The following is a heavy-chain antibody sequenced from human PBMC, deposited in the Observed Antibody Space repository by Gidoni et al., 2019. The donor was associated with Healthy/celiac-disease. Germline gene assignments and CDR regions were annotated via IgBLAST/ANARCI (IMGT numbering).Heavy chain of an antibody. Sequence: QLQLQESCPGLVKPSETLSLTCTVSGGSISSSSYYWGWIRQPPGKGLEWIGSIYYSGSTYYNPSLKSRVTISVDTSKNQFSLKLSSVTAADTAVYYCARVFLFDSSGYYGVYYFDYWGQGTLVTVSS. CDR2: IYYSGST. J-gene: IGHJ4*02. CDR1: GGSISSSSYY. D-gene: IGHD3-22*01. CDR3: ARVFLFDSSGYYGVYYFDY. V-gene: IGHV4-39*07.